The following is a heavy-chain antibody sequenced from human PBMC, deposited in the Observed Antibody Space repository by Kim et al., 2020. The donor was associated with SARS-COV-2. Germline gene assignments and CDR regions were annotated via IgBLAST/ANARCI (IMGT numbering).Heavy chain of an antibody. CDR3: ARHFYGSDTKPTDY. Sequence: SETLSLTCTVSGGFISSSSYYWGWIRQPPGKGPEWIGSIYYSGRTYYTPSLKSRVTISVDTSKNQFSLKVSSVTAADTAVYYCARHFYGSDTKPTDYWGQGTLVTVSS. V-gene: IGHV4-39*01. J-gene: IGHJ4*02. CDR1: GGFISSSSYY. D-gene: IGHD3-10*01. CDR2: IYYSGRT.